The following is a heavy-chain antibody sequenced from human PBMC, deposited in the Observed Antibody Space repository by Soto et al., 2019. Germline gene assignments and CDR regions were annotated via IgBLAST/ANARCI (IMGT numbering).Heavy chain of an antibody. Sequence: EVQLVESGGGLVQPGGSLRLSCAASGFTFSSYSMNWVRQAPGKGLEWVSYISSSSSTIYYTDSVKGRFTISRDNSKNSLNLQMTSLRDEDTAVYYCERHIVAVDWYFDLWGRGTLVTVSS. J-gene: IGHJ2*01. D-gene: IGHD5-12*01. CDR1: GFTFSSYS. CDR3: ERHIVAVDWYFDL. CDR2: ISSSSSTI. V-gene: IGHV3-48*02.